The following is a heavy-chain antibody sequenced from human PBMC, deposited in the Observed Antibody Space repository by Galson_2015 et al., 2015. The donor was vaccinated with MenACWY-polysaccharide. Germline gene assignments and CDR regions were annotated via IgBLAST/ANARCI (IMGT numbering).Heavy chain of an antibody. CDR2: INSNAGTT. CDR1: GYTFTSYY. CDR3: ARGFSGIWVPLFDL. J-gene: IGHJ4*02. Sequence: SVKVSCKASGYTFTSYYINWVRQAPGQGLEWMGIINSNAGTTMHAQKFQGRVTMTRDTSTSTVYMELSSLKSEDTAVYYCARGFSGIWVPLFDLGGQRTLAPVSS. D-gene: IGHD1-14*01. V-gene: IGHV1-46*01.